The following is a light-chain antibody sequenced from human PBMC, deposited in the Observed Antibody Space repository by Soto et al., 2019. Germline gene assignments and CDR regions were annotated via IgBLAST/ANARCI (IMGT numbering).Light chain of an antibody. CDR2: DVS. J-gene: IGLJ1*01. CDR1: SSDVGGYTY. CDR3: TSYTSSSTPYV. Sequence: HSAPTRAASGSGFSGEWSTILRPGTSSDVGGYTYVSWYQQHPGKAPKLMIYDVSNRPSGVSNRFSGSKSGNTASLTISGLQAEDEADYYCTSYTSSSTPYVFGGGTKVTVL. V-gene: IGLV2-14*01.